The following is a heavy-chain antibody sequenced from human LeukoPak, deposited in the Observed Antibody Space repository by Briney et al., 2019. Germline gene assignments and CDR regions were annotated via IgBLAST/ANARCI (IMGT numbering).Heavy chain of an antibody. CDR1: AYSFPSYW. Sequence: GESLKISCKGSAYSFPSYWIAWVRQMPGKGLEWMGIIYPGDSETRYSPSFSPSFQGQVTISADKSISTAYLQWSSLKASDTAIYYCARLNNWNHRFEHWGQGTLVTVSS. CDR3: ARLNNWNHRFEH. D-gene: IGHD1-1*01. J-gene: IGHJ4*02. V-gene: IGHV5-51*01. CDR2: IYPGDSET.